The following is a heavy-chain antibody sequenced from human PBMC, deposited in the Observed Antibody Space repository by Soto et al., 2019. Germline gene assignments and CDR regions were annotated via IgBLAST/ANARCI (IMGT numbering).Heavy chain of an antibody. CDR1: GFSFTTYV. D-gene: IGHD1-26*01. J-gene: IGHJ3*02. Sequence: QVQLVESGGGVVQPGRSLRLSCAASGFSFTTYVMHWVRQAPGKGLEWVAVISHDGSYKYYGDAVKGRFTISRDTSKNAVYLAMNSLRPADTAVYYCAKGLLAIVGTTLPRDAFNIWGQGTIVTVSS. V-gene: IGHV3-30*18. CDR3: AKGLLAIVGTTLPRDAFNI. CDR2: ISHDGSYK.